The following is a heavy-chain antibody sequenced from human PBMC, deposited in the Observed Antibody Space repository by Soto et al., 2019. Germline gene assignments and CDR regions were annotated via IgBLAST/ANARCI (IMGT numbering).Heavy chain of an antibody. Sequence: QVQLVESGGGVLQPGKSLRLSCVAHRFSFNTYGIHWVRQAPGKGLEWVSVIWSDGNNRYYADSVKGRFTISRDSSKNTLYLQMYSLRVEDTAVYYCARIQLDTIMALDYWGQGTLVTVS. CDR1: RFSFNTYG. CDR3: ARIQLDTIMALDY. CDR2: IWSDGNNR. V-gene: IGHV3-33*01. J-gene: IGHJ4*02. D-gene: IGHD5-18*01.